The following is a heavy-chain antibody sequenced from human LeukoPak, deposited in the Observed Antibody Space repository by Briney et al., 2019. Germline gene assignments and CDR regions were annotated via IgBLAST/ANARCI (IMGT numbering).Heavy chain of an antibody. CDR1: GFTFSSYE. J-gene: IGHJ4*02. Sequence: GGSLRLSCAASGFTFSSYEMNWVRQAPGKGLEWVSYISSSGSTIYYADSVKGRFTISRDNSKNTLYLQMNSLRAEDTALYYCAKGAGYNYGSFDYWGQGTLVTVSS. CDR2: ISSSGSTI. CDR3: AKGAGYNYGSFDY. V-gene: IGHV3-48*03. D-gene: IGHD5-24*01.